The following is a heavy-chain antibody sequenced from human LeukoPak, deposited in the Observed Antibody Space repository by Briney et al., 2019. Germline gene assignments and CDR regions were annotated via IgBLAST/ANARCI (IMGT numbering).Heavy chain of an antibody. V-gene: IGHV3-30*02. CDR1: GFTFSSYS. Sequence: GGSLRLSCAASGFTFSSYSMNWVRQAPGKGLEWVTFIRYDGSNKYYADSVKGRFTISRDNSKNTLYLQMNSLRAGDTAVYYCARNAVAGYTYYYYMDVWGKGTTVTVSS. J-gene: IGHJ6*03. D-gene: IGHD6-19*01. CDR3: ARNAVAGYTYYYYMDV. CDR2: IRYDGSNK.